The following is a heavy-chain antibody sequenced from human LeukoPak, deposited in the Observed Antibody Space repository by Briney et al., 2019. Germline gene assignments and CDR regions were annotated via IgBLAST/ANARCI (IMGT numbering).Heavy chain of an antibody. CDR3: ARDGFYYHYYMDV. Sequence: SETLSLTCTLSGGTVTSSTYFWGWIRQPPGKGLEWIGSISYSGATYYNPSLESRVSMSVHTSKNQFSLKLSSVTAADTAVYYCARDGFYYHYYMDVWGEGTTVTVSS. D-gene: IGHD1-14*01. J-gene: IGHJ6*03. CDR2: ISYSGAT. CDR1: GGTVTSSTYF. V-gene: IGHV4-39*07.